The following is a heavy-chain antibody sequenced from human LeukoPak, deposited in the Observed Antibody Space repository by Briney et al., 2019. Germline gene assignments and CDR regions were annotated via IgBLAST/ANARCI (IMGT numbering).Heavy chain of an antibody. CDR2: INPSGGST. V-gene: IGHV1-46*01. Sequence: ASVTVSCKASGYTFTSYYMHWVRQAPGQGLEWMGIINPSGGSTSYAQKFQGRVTMTRDTSTSTVYMELSSLRSEDTAVYYCARDKVRGYSGYDGGAFDYWGQGTLVTVSS. CDR3: ARDKVRGYSGYDGGAFDY. CDR1: GYTFTSYY. D-gene: IGHD5-12*01. J-gene: IGHJ4*02.